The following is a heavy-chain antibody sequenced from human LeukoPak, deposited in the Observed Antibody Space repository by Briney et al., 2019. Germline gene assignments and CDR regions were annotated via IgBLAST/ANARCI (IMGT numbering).Heavy chain of an antibody. Sequence: SLCLSCAVSGFTLSSYGTDWVRQPPGKGLEWVAVISYDGSHKYSADSVSGRSTISRDNSKNTLYLQMNSLRSEDTALYFSSASRPHYGVYFGLDVWGHGTTVTVSS. CDR2: ISYDGSHK. CDR1: GFTLSSYG. CDR3: SASRPHYGVYFGLDV. V-gene: IGHV3-30*03. D-gene: IGHD4/OR15-4a*01. J-gene: IGHJ6*02.